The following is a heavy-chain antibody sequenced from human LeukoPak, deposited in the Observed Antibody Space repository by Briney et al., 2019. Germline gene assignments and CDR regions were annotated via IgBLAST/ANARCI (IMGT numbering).Heavy chain of an antibody. D-gene: IGHD2-2*01. Sequence: GSLRLSCAASGSTFSSYGMHWVRQAPGKGLEWVAFIRYDGSNKYYADSVKGRFTISRDNSKNTLYLQMNSLRAEDTAVYYCASYCSSTSCFQPYAFDIWGQGTMVTVSS. CDR3: ASYCSSTSCFQPYAFDI. CDR2: IRYDGSNK. V-gene: IGHV3-30*02. J-gene: IGHJ3*02. CDR1: GSTFSSYG.